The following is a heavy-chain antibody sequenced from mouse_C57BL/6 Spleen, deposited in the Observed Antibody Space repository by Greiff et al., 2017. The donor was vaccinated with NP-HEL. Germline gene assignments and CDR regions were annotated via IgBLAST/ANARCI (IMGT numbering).Heavy chain of an antibody. CDR1: GYTFTSYW. CDR3: APITTVVATDYFDY. D-gene: IGHD1-1*01. Sequence: QVQLQQPGAELVKPGASVKLSCKASGYTFTSYWMHWVKQRPGQGLEWIGMIHPNSGSTNYNEKFKSKATLTVDKSSSTAYMQLSSLTSEDSAVYYCAPITTVVATDYFDYWGQGTTLTVSS. CDR2: IHPNSGST. V-gene: IGHV1-64*01. J-gene: IGHJ2*01.